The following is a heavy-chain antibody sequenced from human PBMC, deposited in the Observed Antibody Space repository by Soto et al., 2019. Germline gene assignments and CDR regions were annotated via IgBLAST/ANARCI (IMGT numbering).Heavy chain of an antibody. CDR2: IYYSGST. V-gene: IGHV4-39*07. J-gene: IGHJ6*03. D-gene: IGHD4-17*01. CDR1: GGSISSSSYY. CDR3: ARPIYGDYDYYMDV. Sequence: SETLSLTCTVSGGSISSSSYYWGWIRQPPGKGLEWIGIIYYSGSTYYNPSLKSRVTISVDTSKNQFSLKLSSVTAADTAVYYCARPIYGDYDYYMDVWGKGTTVTVSS.